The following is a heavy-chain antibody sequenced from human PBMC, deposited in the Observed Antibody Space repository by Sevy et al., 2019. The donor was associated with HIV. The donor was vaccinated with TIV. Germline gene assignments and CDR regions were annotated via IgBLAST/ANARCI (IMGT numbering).Heavy chain of an antibody. CDR2: ISYAGDNK. V-gene: IGHV3-30*18. CDR1: GFAFSDYA. J-gene: IGHJ6*02. CDR3: AKAHADCGGGTCYTAHYYYDMDV. D-gene: IGHD2-15*01. Sequence: GGSLRLSCAASGFAFSDYAMHWVRQAPGKGLEWVAAISYAGDNKYFADSVKGRFTVSKDNSKYTLYLEMNSLRAEERAVYYCAKAHADCGGGTCYTAHYYYDMDVWGRGATVTVSS.